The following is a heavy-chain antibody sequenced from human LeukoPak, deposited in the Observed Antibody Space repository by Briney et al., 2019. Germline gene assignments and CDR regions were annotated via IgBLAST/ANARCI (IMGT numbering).Heavy chain of an antibody. CDR2: IYTSGST. J-gene: IGHJ4*02. Sequence: SETLSLTCTVSGGSISSGSYYWSWIRQPAGKGLEWIGRIYTSGSTNYNLSLKSRVTISVDTSKNQFSLKLSSVTAADTAVYYCARELTGSSSSWYAFDYWGQGTLVTVSS. D-gene: IGHD6-13*01. CDR3: ARELTGSSSSWYAFDY. CDR1: GGSISSGSYY. V-gene: IGHV4-61*02.